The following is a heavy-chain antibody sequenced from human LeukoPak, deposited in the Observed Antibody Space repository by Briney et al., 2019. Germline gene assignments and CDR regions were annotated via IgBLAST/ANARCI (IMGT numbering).Heavy chain of an antibody. J-gene: IGHJ4*02. CDR3: AKDSSYYYDSSGYYGY. CDR2: ISGSGGST. Sequence: GGSPRLSCAASGFTFSSYAMSWVRQAPGKGLEWVSAISGSGGSTYYADSVKGRFTISRDNSKNTLYLQMNSLRAEDTAVYYCAKDSSYYYDSSGYYGYWGQGTLVTVSS. CDR1: GFTFSSYA. D-gene: IGHD3-22*01. V-gene: IGHV3-23*01.